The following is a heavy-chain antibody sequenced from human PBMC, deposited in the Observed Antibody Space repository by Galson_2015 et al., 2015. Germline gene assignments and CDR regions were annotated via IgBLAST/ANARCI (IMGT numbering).Heavy chain of an antibody. CDR1: GYTFTSYA. V-gene: IGHV1-3*01. CDR2: INAGNGNT. CDR3: ARDMIVVVTEYYFDY. Sequence: SVKVSCKASGYTFTSYAMHWVRQAPGQRLEWMGWINAGNGNTKYSQKFQGRVTITRDTSASTAYMELSSLRSEDTAVYFCARDMIVVVTEYYFDYWGQGTLVTVSS. J-gene: IGHJ4*02. D-gene: IGHD3-22*01.